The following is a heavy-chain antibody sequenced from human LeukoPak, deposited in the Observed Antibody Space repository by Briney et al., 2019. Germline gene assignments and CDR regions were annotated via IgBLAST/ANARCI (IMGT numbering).Heavy chain of an antibody. CDR2: IYPGDSDT. CDR1: GYSFTSYW. J-gene: IGHJ6*03. D-gene: IGHD2-2*01. CDR3: ARLPKYCSSTSCPRKYYYYMDV. V-gene: IGHV5-51*01. Sequence: GESLKISCKGSGYSFTSYWIDWVRQTPGKGLEWMGIIYPGDSDTRYSPSFQGQVTISADKSISTAYLQWSSLKASDTAMYYCARLPKYCSSTSCPRKYYYYMDVWGKGTTVTVSS.